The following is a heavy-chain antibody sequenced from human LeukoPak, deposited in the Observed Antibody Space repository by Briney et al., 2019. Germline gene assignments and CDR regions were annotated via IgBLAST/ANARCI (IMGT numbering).Heavy chain of an antibody. CDR1: GGSISSDYYS. Sequence: TSETLSLTCTVSGGSISSDYYSWSWIRQPAGKGLVWIVRIYTSGSTNYNPSLKSRVTISVDTSKNHFSLELTSVTAADTAVYYCARSYSSSSVLSYYYFYMDVWGKGTTVTVSS. CDR3: ARSYSSSSVLSYYYFYMDV. D-gene: IGHD6-13*01. V-gene: IGHV4-61*02. J-gene: IGHJ6*03. CDR2: IYTSGST.